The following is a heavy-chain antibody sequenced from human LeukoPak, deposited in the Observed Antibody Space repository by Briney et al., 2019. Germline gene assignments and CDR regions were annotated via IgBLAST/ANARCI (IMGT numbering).Heavy chain of an antibody. CDR3: ARGHYDILTGYRYYYGLDV. CDR2: ISSSSSYI. V-gene: IGHV3-21*01. D-gene: IGHD3-9*01. CDR1: GFTFSSYS. Sequence: GRSLRLSCAASGFTFSSYSMNWVRQAPGKGLEWVSSISSSSSYIYYADSVKGRFTISRDNAKNSLYLQMNSLRAEDTAVYYCARGHYDILTGYRYYYGLDVWGQGTTVTVSS. J-gene: IGHJ6*02.